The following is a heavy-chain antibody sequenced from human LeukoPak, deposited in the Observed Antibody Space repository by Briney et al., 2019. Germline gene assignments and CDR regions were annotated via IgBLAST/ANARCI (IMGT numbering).Heavy chain of an antibody. CDR2: FDPEDGET. Sequence: GASVTVSCKVSGYTLTELSMHWVRQAPGKGLEWMGGFDPEDGETIYAQKFQGRVTMTEDTSTDTAYMELSSLRSDDTAVYYCARDGVGYYDSSGYDYFQHWGQGTMVTVSS. CDR1: GYTLTELS. CDR3: ARDGVGYYDSSGYDYFQH. V-gene: IGHV1-24*01. J-gene: IGHJ1*01. D-gene: IGHD3-22*01.